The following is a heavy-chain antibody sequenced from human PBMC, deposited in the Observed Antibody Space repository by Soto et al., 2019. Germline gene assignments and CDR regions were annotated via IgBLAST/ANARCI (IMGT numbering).Heavy chain of an antibody. D-gene: IGHD1-26*01. Sequence: EVKVLESGGDLVQPGGSLRLSCVASGFTFSEYAMTWVRQAPGQGLDWVSSVIANGDITSYADSVKGRFTISRDNSNNTMLLQMHSLRAEDTALYYCARGDRGGSGSPASYYFAGLDVWGQGTTVIVS. J-gene: IGHJ6*02. V-gene: IGHV3-23*01. CDR1: GFTFSEYA. CDR2: VIANGDIT. CDR3: ARGDRGGSGSPASYYFAGLDV.